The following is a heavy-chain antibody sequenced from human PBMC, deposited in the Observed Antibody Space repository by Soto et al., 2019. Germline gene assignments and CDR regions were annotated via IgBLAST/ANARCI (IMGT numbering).Heavy chain of an antibody. J-gene: IGHJ6*02. D-gene: IGHD2-2*01. CDR3: ARHVPAAGYYYGMDV. CDR2: IIPIFGTA. Sequence: QVQLVQSGAEVKKPGSSVKVSCKASGGTFSSYAISWVRQAPGQGLEWMGEIIPIFGTADYAQKFQGRVTINADESTSTAYMELSSLRSEDTAVYYCARHVPAAGYYYGMDVWGQGTTVTVSS. CDR1: GGTFSSYA. V-gene: IGHV1-69*12.